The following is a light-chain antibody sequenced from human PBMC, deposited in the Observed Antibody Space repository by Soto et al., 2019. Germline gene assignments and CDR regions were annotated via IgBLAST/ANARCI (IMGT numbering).Light chain of an antibody. CDR3: QQHNYWPS. J-gene: IGKJ2*01. CDR1: QSVGSN. CDR2: GAS. V-gene: IGKV3-15*01. Sequence: EIVMTQSPATLSVSPGERATLSCRASQSVGSNLAWWQQKPGQAPRLLVYGASTRTTGVPERFSGSGSGTEFTLTITSLQAEDFAMYYWQQHNYWPSFGQGTKLEIK.